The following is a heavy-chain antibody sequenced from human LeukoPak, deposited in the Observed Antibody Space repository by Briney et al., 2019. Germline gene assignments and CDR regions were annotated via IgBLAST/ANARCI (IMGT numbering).Heavy chain of an antibody. D-gene: IGHD3-22*01. Sequence: ASVKVSCKASGYTFTGYYMHWVRQAPGQGLEWMGWINPNSGGTNYAQKFQGRVTMTRDTSISTAYMELSRLRSDDTAIYYCARSPSSSYYDSSGYYDDYWGQGTLVTVSS. CDR1: GYTFTGYY. V-gene: IGHV1-2*02. CDR2: INPNSGGT. J-gene: IGHJ4*02. CDR3: ARSPSSSYYDSSGYYDDY.